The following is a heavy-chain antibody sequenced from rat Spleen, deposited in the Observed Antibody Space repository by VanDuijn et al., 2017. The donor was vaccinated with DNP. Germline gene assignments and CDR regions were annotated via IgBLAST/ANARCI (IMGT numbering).Heavy chain of an antibody. Sequence: EVQLVESGGGLVQPGRSLKLSCAASGFTFSDYYMAWVRQAPKKGLEWVASISYEGSSTYYGDSVKGRFTISRDNAKSTLYLQMNSLRSEDTATYYCARQSRSNGDYFDYWGQGVMVTVSS. CDR1: GFTFSDYY. CDR3: ARQSRSNGDYFDY. D-gene: IGHD4-1*01. J-gene: IGHJ2*01. V-gene: IGHV5-22*01. CDR2: ISYEGSST.